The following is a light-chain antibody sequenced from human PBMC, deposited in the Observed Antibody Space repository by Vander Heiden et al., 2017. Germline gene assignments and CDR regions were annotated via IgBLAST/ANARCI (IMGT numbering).Light chain of an antibody. J-gene: IGKJ1*01. V-gene: IGKV3-20*01. CDR3: QQPKT. CDR2: GAS. CDR1: QSIRNTY. Sequence: EIVLTQSPGTLSLSPGERATLSCRVSQSIRNTYLGGYQQKPGQAPRLLIYGASSRATGIQDRFSGSGSGTDFTLTISRLEPEDFAGYYGQQPKTFGQGTKVEIK.